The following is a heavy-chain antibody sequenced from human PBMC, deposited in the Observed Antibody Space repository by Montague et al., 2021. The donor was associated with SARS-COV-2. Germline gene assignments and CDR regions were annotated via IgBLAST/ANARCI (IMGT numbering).Heavy chain of an antibody. CDR1: SDSINSYY. Sequence: SETLSLTCTVSSDSINSYYWGWIRQPPGKRLEWLGYVYSSGPTNYNPSLNSRIAISVDTSKNQFSLRLDSVTAADTAIYYCATLTQSNGDFWGQGAPVTVS. CDR2: VYSSGPT. D-gene: IGHD4/OR15-4a*01. CDR3: ATLTQSNGDF. J-gene: IGHJ4*02. V-gene: IGHV4-4*08.